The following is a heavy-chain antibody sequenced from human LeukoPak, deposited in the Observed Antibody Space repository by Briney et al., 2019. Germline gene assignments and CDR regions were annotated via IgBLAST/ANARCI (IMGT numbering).Heavy chain of an antibody. Sequence: GGSLRLSCAASGFVFSGYEMNWVRQAQGKGLEWFSSISTTGRTLNYADSVKGRFTISRDNAKNSLYLQMNSLSAEDTAVYYCARGDDYGDSLVAYWGQGTLVTVSS. J-gene: IGHJ4*02. V-gene: IGHV3-48*03. CDR2: ISTTGRTL. D-gene: IGHD4-17*01. CDR3: ARGDDYGDSLVAY. CDR1: GFVFSGYE.